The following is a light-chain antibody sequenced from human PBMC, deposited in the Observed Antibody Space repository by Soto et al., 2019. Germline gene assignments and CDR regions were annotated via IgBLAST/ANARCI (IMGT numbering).Light chain of an antibody. CDR2: EVS. J-gene: IGLJ2*01. CDR1: SSDVGSYNL. CDR3: CSYAGSITFVVV. Sequence: QSALTQPASVSGSPGQSITISCTGTSSDVGSYNLVSWYQQHPGKAPKLMIYEVSKRPSGVSKRFSGSKSGNTASLLLSGLQAEDEADYYFCSYAGSITFVVVFGGGTKLTVL. V-gene: IGLV2-23*02.